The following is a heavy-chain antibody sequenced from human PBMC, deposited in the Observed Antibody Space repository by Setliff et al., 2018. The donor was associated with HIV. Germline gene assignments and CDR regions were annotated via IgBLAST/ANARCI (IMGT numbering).Heavy chain of an antibody. CDR1: GGSFSGYY. J-gene: IGHJ4*02. CDR3: ARSPSYRSSWEYYFDY. Sequence: PSETLSLTCAVYGGSFSGYYWSWIRQPPGKGLEWIGEINHSGSTNYNPSLKSRVAISVDTSNQFSLKLSSVTAADAAVYYCARSPSYRSSWEYYFDYWGQGILVTVPQ. D-gene: IGHD6-13*01. V-gene: IGHV4-34*01. CDR2: INHSGST.